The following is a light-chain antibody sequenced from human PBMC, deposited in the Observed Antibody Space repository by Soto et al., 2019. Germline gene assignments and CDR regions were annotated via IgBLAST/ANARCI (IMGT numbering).Light chain of an antibody. Sequence: DIQMTQSPSSLSASVVDRVTITCRASQSISSYLNWYQQKPGKAPKLLIYAASSLQSGVPSRFSGSGSGTDFTLTISSLQPEDFATYYCQQSYSTHVTFGQGTKVDIK. CDR2: AAS. V-gene: IGKV1-39*01. CDR3: QQSYSTHVT. J-gene: IGKJ1*01. CDR1: QSISSY.